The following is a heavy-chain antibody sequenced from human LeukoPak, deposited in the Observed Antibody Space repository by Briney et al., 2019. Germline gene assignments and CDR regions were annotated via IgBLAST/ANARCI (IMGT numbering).Heavy chain of an antibody. CDR3: AKEDYYDNSGHSPDY. J-gene: IGHJ4*02. D-gene: IGHD3-22*01. Sequence: GGSLRLSCAASGFTFSNYAMSWVRQAPGKELDWVSAITGSGSRTYYADSVRGRFTISRDNSKNTLYLQMNSLRAEDTAVYYCAKEDYYDNSGHSPDYWGQGTLVTVSS. CDR1: GFTFSNYA. V-gene: IGHV3-23*01. CDR2: ITGSGSRT.